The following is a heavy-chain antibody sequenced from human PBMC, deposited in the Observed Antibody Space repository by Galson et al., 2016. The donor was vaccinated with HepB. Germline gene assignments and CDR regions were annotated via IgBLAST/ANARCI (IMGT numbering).Heavy chain of an antibody. CDR3: VRGSGYFDY. CDR1: GFSFNIFA. D-gene: IGHD2-15*01. Sequence: SLRLSCAASGFSFNIFAVTWVRQAPGKGLEWVSTIGDGAGTTYYADSVKGRFTISRDISKNTEYLQMNSLRAEDTAVYYCVRGSGYFDYWGQGTLVTVSS. V-gene: IGHV3-23*01. CDR2: IGDGAGTT. J-gene: IGHJ4*02.